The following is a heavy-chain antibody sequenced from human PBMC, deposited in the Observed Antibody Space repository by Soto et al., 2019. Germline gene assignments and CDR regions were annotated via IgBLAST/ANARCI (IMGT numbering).Heavy chain of an antibody. CDR2: IYYSGST. V-gene: IGHV4-59*01. J-gene: IGHJ4*02. Sequence: SETLSLTCTVSGGSISSYYWSWIRQPPGKGLEWIGYIYYSGSTNYNPSLKSRVTIPVDTSKNQFSLKLSPVTAADTAVYYCAAHRYYDSSGYYYFDYWGQGTLVTVSS. CDR3: AAHRYYDSSGYYYFDY. D-gene: IGHD3-22*01. CDR1: GGSISSYY.